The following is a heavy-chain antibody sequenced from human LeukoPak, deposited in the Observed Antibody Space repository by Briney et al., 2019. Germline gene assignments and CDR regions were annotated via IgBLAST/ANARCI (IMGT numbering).Heavy chain of an antibody. V-gene: IGHV4-59*08. J-gene: IGHJ4*02. CDR1: GGSISSYY. CDR2: IYYSGST. Sequence: SETLSLTCTVSGGSISSYYWSWIRQPPGKGLEWIGYIYYSGSTNYNPSLKSRVTISVDTSKNQFSLKLSSVTAADTAVYYCATPHGYSYGSYYFDYWGQGTLVTVSS. D-gene: IGHD5-18*01. CDR3: ATPHGYSYGSYYFDY.